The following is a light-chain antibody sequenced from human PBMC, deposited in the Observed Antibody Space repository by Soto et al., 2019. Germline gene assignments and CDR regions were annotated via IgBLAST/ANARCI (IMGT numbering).Light chain of an antibody. J-gene: IGKJ1*01. Sequence: IAMTQSPATLSVSPGERATLSCRASQSVSSSYLAWYQQKPGQAPRLLIYGASSRATGIPDRFSGSGSGTDFTLTISRLEPEDFAVYYCQQYGSSPRTFGQGTKVDIK. CDR3: QQYGSSPRT. CDR2: GAS. CDR1: QSVSSSY. V-gene: IGKV3-20*01.